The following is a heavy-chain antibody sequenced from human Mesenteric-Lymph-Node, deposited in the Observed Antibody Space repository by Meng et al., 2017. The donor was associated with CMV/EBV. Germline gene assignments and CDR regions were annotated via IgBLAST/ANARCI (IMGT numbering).Heavy chain of an antibody. V-gene: IGHV2-26*01. CDR3: ARSTLIGDNWFDP. J-gene: IGHJ5*02. Sequence: VSGFSLRNPRMGLSWIRQPPGKALEWLAHIFSSDEKSYSTSLKSSLSISKDTSKSQVVLTMTNMDPVDTATYYCARSTLIGDNWFDPWGQGTLVTVSS. CDR1: GFSLRNPRMG. D-gene: IGHD7-27*01. CDR2: IFSSDEK.